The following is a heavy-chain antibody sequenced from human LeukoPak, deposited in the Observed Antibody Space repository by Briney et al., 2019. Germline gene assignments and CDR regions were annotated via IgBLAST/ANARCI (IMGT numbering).Heavy chain of an antibody. CDR1: GGSFSGYY. D-gene: IGHD5-12*01. V-gene: IGHV4-34*01. CDR2: VNHSGST. Sequence: SETLSLTCAVYGGSFSGYYWTWIRQSPEKGLEWIGEVNHSGSTKYNPSFRSRVTMSVDTSKNQFSLELTSVTAADTAVYYCARSGRDVGFAFDIWGQGTLVTISS. CDR3: ARSGRDVGFAFDI. J-gene: IGHJ3*02.